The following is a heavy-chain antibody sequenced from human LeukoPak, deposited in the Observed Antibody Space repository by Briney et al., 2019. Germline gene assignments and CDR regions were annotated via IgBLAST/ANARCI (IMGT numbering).Heavy chain of an antibody. CDR3: ARGITTYGGTL. Sequence: PGGSLRLSCAASGFTFSSYAMHWVRQAPGKGLEWVAVISYDGSNKYYGDSVKGRFTISRDNSKNTLYLQMNSLRAEDTAVYYCARGITTYGGTLWGQGTLVTVSS. J-gene: IGHJ4*02. V-gene: IGHV3-30-3*01. CDR1: GFTFSSYA. CDR2: ISYDGSNK. D-gene: IGHD3-16*01.